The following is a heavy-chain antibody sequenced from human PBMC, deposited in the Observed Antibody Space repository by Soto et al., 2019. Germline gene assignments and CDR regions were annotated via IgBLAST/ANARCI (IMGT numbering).Heavy chain of an antibody. J-gene: IGHJ4*02. CDR2: IIPIFGTA. CDR3: ARHCSGGSCYHY. CDR1: GYTFGNND. D-gene: IGHD2-15*01. Sequence: GASVKVSCKASGYTFGNNDISWVRQAPGQGLEWMGGIIPIFGTANYAQKFQGRVTITADKSTSTAYMELSSLRSEDTAVYYCARHCSGGSCYHYWGQGTLVTVSS. V-gene: IGHV1-69*06.